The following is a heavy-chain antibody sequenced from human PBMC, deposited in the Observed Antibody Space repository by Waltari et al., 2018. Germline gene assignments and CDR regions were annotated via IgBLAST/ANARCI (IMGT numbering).Heavy chain of an antibody. CDR2: LSYDGSNK. D-gene: IGHD6-19*01. J-gene: IGHJ4*02. Sequence: AMHWVRPAPGKGLEWVAVLSYDGSNKYYTDSLKGRFTISRDNSKNTMYLQMDSLRTDDTAVYYCARENRQWLAPEPYYFDYWGRGTLVTVTS. V-gene: IGHV3-30*10. CDR3: ARENRQWLAPEPYYFDY. CDR1: A.